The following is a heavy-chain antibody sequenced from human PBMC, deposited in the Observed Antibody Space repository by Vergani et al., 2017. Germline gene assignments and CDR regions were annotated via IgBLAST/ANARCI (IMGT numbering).Heavy chain of an antibody. CDR3: ARVSYDILTGYSRGYGMDV. CDR1: GFTFSSYE. Sequence: EVQLVESGGGLVRPGGSLRLSCAASGFTFSSYEMNWVRQAPGKGLEWVSYISSSGSTIYYADSVKGRFTISRDNAKNSLYLQMNSLRAEDTAVYYCARVSYDILTGYSRGYGMDVWGQGTTVTVSS. CDR2: ISSSGSTI. V-gene: IGHV3-48*03. J-gene: IGHJ6*02. D-gene: IGHD3-9*01.